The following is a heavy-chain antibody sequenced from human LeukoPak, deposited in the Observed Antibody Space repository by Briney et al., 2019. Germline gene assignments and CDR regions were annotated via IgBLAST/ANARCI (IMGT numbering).Heavy chain of an antibody. J-gene: IGHJ4*02. V-gene: IGHV4-39*07. Sequence: SETLSLTCTVSGGSISSSSYYWGWIRQPPGKGLEWIGSIYYSGSTYYNPSLKSRVTISVDTSKNQFSLKLSSVTAADTAVYYCARDSYGDANFDSWGQGTLVTVSS. CDR1: GGSISSSSYY. D-gene: IGHD4-17*01. CDR2: IYYSGST. CDR3: ARDSYGDANFDS.